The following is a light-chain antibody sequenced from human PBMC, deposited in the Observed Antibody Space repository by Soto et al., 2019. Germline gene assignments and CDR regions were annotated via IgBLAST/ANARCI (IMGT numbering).Light chain of an antibody. V-gene: IGLV2-18*02. J-gene: IGLJ1*01. CDR2: EVT. Sequence: QSALTQPPSVSGSPGQSVTISCTGTSSDVGHYDRVSWYQQPPGTAPKLMIYEVTNRPSGVPDRFSGSKSGSTASLIISGLQAEDEADYYCSSYTTSSTYVFGPGTKLTVL. CDR3: SSYTTSSTYV. CDR1: SSDVGHYDR.